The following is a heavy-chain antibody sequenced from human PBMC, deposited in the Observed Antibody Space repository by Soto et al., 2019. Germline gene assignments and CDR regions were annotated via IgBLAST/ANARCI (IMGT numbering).Heavy chain of an antibody. D-gene: IGHD5-18*01. V-gene: IGHV3-73*02. J-gene: IGHJ4*02. CDR2: IASRAHNYAT. Sequence: EVELVESGGGLVQPGGSLKLSCAASGFSLSGSFIHWVRQASGKGPEWVGRIASRAHNYATAYGTSVQGRFTVSRDDSLNTGYLHMNGLKTEDTAVYFCAGIMDTLFDRFDYWGRGNLVTVSA. CDR3: AGIMDTLFDRFDY. CDR1: GFSLSGSF.